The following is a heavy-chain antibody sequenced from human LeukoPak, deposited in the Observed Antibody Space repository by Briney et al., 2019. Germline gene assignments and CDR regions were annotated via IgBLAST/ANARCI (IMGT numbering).Heavy chain of an antibody. CDR1: GFTFSSYS. V-gene: IGHV3-48*04. CDR2: ISSSSTI. J-gene: IGHJ4*02. D-gene: IGHD2-15*01. Sequence: GGSLRLFCAASGFTFSSYSMNWVRQAPGKGLEWVSYISSSSTIYYADSVKGRFTISRDNAKNSLYLQMNSLRAEDTAVYYCASARIGRGLDYWGQGTLVTVSS. CDR3: ASARIGRGLDY.